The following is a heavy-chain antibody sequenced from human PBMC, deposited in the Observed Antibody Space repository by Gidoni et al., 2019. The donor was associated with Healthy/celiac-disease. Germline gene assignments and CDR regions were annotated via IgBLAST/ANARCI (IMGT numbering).Heavy chain of an antibody. CDR3: ARGDHWFDP. V-gene: IGHV3-21*01. CDR1: GFTFSSYS. CDR2: ISSSSSYI. J-gene: IGHJ5*02. Sequence: EVQLVESGGGLVKPGGSLRLSCAASGFTFSSYSMNWVRQAPGKGLECVSSISSSSSYIYYADSVKGRFTISRDNAKNSLYLQMNSLRAEDTAVYYCARGDHWFDPWGQGTLVTVSS.